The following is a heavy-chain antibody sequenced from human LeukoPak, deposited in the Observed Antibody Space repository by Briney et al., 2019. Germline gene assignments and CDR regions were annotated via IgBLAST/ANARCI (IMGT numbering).Heavy chain of an antibody. V-gene: IGHV3-7*03. CDR3: ARDAGRTLDL. CDR1: GFALSNHW. Sequence: GGSLRLPCTASGFALSNHWMNWVRQAPGKGLEWVANIKQDGSAKYCVDSVKGRFTISRDNTKNSLYLQMNSLRAEDAALYYCARDAGRTLDLWGRGTLVTVSS. D-gene: IGHD1-7*01. CDR2: IKQDGSAK. J-gene: IGHJ2*01.